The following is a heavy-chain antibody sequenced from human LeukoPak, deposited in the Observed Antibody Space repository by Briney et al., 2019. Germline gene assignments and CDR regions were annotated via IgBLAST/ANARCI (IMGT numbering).Heavy chain of an antibody. Sequence: ASVKVSCKASGYTFTSYGISWVRQAPGQGLEWMGWISAYNGNTNYAQKLQGRVTMTTDTSTSTAYMELRSLRPDDTAVYYCAREWELNYYGMDVWGQGTTVTVSS. V-gene: IGHV1-18*01. CDR3: AREWELNYYGMDV. CDR1: GYTFTSYG. D-gene: IGHD1-26*01. CDR2: ISAYNGNT. J-gene: IGHJ6*02.